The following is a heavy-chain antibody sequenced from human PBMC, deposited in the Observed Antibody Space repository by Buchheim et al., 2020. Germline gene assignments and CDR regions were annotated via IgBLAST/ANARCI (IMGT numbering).Heavy chain of an antibody. J-gene: IGHJ6*02. CDR3: ARDGVVVVAAYYYYYGMDV. CDR1: GYTFTSYY. Sequence: QVQLVQSGAEVKKPGASVKVSCKASGYTFTSYYMHWVRQAPGQGLEWMGIINPSGGSTSYAQKFQGRVTMTRDQPTRTVYMELSSLRSEDTAVYYCARDGVVVVAAYYYYYGMDVWGQGTT. CDR2: INPSGGST. V-gene: IGHV1-46*01. D-gene: IGHD2-15*01.